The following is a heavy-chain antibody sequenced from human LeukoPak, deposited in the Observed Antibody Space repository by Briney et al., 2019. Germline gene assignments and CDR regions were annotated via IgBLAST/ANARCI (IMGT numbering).Heavy chain of an antibody. J-gene: IGHJ4*02. D-gene: IGHD3-10*01. V-gene: IGHV3-74*01. CDR2: INSDGGTT. CDR1: GFTFGTHW. CDR3: ATDSYVSGSYYRLFY. Sequence: GGSLRLSCGASGFTFGTHWMHWVRQAPGKGLVWVSGINSDGGTTTYADSVKGRFTISRDNAENTLYLQMNNLRAEDTAIYYCATDSYVSGSYYRLFYWGQGTLVTVSS.